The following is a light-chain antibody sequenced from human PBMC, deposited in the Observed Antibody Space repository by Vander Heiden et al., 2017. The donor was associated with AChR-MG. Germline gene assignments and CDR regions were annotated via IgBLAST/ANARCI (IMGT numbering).Light chain of an antibody. Sequence: EIELTQSPGTRSLSPGERATLSCRASQSVSSSYLAWYQQKPGQAPRLLIYGASSRATGIPDRFSGSGSGTDFTLTISRLEPEDFAVYYCQQYGSSPPYTFGQGTKLEIK. V-gene: IGKV3-20*01. CDR1: QSVSSSY. CDR3: QQYGSSPPYT. CDR2: GAS. J-gene: IGKJ2*01.